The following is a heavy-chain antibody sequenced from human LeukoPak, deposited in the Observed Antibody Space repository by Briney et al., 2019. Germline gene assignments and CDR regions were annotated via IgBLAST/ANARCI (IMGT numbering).Heavy chain of an antibody. Sequence: GGSLRLSCAASGFIFSSFAMHWVRQAPGKGLEWVAVISYHGSNKYYADSVRGRFAISRDNSENTLYLQMNSLRAEDAAVYYCVREDYGEYYFDYWGQGTLVTVSS. CDR1: GFIFSSFA. CDR2: ISYHGSNK. V-gene: IGHV3-30*09. D-gene: IGHD4-17*01. CDR3: VREDYGEYYFDY. J-gene: IGHJ4*02.